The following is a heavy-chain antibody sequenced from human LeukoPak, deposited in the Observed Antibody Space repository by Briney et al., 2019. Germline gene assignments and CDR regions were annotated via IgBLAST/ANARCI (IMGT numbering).Heavy chain of an antibody. CDR3: ARLPYGSGSYYNVIAPY. V-gene: IGHV4-39*01. J-gene: IGHJ4*02. Sequence: SETLSLTCTVSGGSISSSSSYWGWIRQPPGKGLEWIGSIYYSGSTYYNSSLKSRVTISVDTSKNQFSLKLTSVTAADTAVYYCARLPYGSGSYYNVIAPYWGQGTLVTVSS. CDR1: GGSISSSSSY. D-gene: IGHD3-10*01. CDR2: IYYSGST.